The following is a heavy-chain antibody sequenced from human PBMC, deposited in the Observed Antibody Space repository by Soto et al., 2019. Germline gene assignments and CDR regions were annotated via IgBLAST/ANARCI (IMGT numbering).Heavy chain of an antibody. J-gene: IGHJ4*02. Sequence: QVQLEESGPGLVKASQTLSLTCTVSGGPISTGGHFWSWIRQHPKKDLEWIGYIYYSGTTHYNASLKSRATVSVDTSKNQFSLKLTSVTAADTAVYYCARVVSGSYFDCWGQGTLVTVSS. V-gene: IGHV4-31*03. CDR1: GGPISTGGHF. CDR3: ARVVSGSYFDC. CDR2: IYYSGTT. D-gene: IGHD1-26*01.